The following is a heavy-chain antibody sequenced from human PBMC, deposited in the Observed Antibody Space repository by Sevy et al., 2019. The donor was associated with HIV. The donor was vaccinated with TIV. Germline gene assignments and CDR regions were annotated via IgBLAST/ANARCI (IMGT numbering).Heavy chain of an antibody. Sequence: SETLSLTCAVYGGSFSGYYWSWIRQPPGKGLEWIGEINHSGSTNYNPSLKSRVTISVDTSKNQFSLKLSSVTAADTAVYYCARGPVVVVPAATRRYYYYYGMDVWGQGTTVTVPS. V-gene: IGHV4-34*01. CDR2: INHSGST. D-gene: IGHD2-2*01. J-gene: IGHJ6*02. CDR3: ARGPVVVVPAATRRYYYYYGMDV. CDR1: GGSFSGYY.